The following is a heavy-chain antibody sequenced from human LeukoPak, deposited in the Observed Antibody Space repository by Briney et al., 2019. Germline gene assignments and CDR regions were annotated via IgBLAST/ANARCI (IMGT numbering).Heavy chain of an antibody. CDR2: ISSSSSYI. D-gene: IGHD2-15*01. CDR3: ARVGVAAPFDY. Sequence: GGSLRLSCAASGFTFSSYSMNWVRQAPGKGLEWVSSISSSSSYIYYADSVKGRFTISRDNATNSLYLQMNSLRAEDTAVYYCARVGVAAPFDYWGQGTLVTVSS. J-gene: IGHJ4*02. V-gene: IGHV3-21*01. CDR1: GFTFSSYS.